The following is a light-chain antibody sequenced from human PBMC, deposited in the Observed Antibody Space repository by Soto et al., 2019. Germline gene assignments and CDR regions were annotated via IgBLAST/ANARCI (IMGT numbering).Light chain of an antibody. CDR3: SSYTSSSTLYV. Sequence: QSALTQPASVSGSPGQSITISCTGTSSDVGGYNYVSWYQQHPGKAPKLMIYDXXNRPSGXXNRFSGSKSGNTASLTISGLQAEDEADYYCSSYTSSSTLYVFGTGTKLTVL. CDR1: SSDVGGYNY. V-gene: IGLV2-14*01. CDR2: DXX. J-gene: IGLJ1*01.